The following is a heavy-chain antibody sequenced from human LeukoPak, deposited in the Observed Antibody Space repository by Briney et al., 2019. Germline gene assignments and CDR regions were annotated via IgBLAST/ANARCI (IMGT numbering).Heavy chain of an antibody. CDR2: ISSSGSYT. Sequence: GGSLRLSCAASGFTFSSYSMNWVRQAPGKGLEWVSSISSSGSYTYYADSLKGRSTISRDNAKNSLSLQMNSLRAEDTAVYYCARDSRDYYDSSGYGRLSYWGQGTLVTVSS. D-gene: IGHD3-22*01. V-gene: IGHV3-21*01. CDR3: ARDSRDYYDSSGYGRLSY. CDR1: GFTFSSYS. J-gene: IGHJ4*02.